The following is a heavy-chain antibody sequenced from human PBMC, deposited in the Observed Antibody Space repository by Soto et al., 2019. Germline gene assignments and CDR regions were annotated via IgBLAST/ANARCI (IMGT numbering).Heavy chain of an antibody. J-gene: IGHJ6*02. CDR1: GYTFTSYG. V-gene: IGHV1-18*01. CDR2: ISAYNGNT. CDR3: ATPHAARGATSNYYYGRGV. D-gene: IGHD6-25*01. Sequence: ASVNVSCKASGYTFTSYGISWVRQAPGQGLKWMGWISAYNGNTNYAQKLQGRVTMTTDTSTSTAYMELRSLRSDDTAVYYCATPHAARGATSNYYYGRGVWGQGSKFTV.